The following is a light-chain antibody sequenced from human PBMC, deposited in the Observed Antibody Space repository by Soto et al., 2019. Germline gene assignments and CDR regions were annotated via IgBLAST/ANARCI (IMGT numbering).Light chain of an antibody. CDR3: HQHTNTNNQWM. CDR1: QSISTG. J-gene: IGKJ2*01. Sequence: DIEIAQSICTLSSSVGYGATSTGRGLQSISTGMAWYHQKPGKAPKILVYDASTLQSGVASTFSGSGSGTEFTLILSGLQPDASATYSCHQHTNTNNQWMVGQGT. CDR2: DAS. V-gene: IGKV1-5*01.